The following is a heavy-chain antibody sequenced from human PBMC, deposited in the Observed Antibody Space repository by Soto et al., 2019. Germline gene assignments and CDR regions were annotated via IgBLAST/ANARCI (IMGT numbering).Heavy chain of an antibody. CDR2: IYSGGST. J-gene: IGHJ4*02. Sequence: GGSLRLSCAASGFTVSSNYMSWVRQAPGKGLEWVSVIYSGGSTYYADSVKGRFTISRDNSKNTLYLQMNSLRAEDTAVYYCACIAVAGTRYFDYWGQGTLVTV. V-gene: IGHV3-53*01. CDR1: GFTVSSNY. CDR3: ACIAVAGTRYFDY. D-gene: IGHD6-19*01.